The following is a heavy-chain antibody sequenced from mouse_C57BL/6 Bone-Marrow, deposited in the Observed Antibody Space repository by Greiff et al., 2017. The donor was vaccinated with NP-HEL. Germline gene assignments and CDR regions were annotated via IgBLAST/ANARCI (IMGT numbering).Heavy chain of an antibody. CDR2: IDPSDSYT. CDR3: ARWEEGGTTVVDYWYFDV. V-gene: IGHV1-50*01. D-gene: IGHD1-1*01. Sequence: QVQLQQSGAELVKPGASVKLSCKASGYTFTSYWMQWVKQRPGQGLEWIGEIDPSDSYTNYNQTFKGKATLTVDTSSSTAYMTLSSLTYAASAVYYCARWEEGGTTVVDYWYFDVWGTGTTVTVSS. CDR1: GYTFTSYW. J-gene: IGHJ1*03.